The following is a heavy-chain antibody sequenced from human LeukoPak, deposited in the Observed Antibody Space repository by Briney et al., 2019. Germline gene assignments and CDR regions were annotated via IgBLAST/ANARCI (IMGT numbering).Heavy chain of an antibody. J-gene: IGHJ3*02. D-gene: IGHD2-2*02. Sequence: SETLSLTCTVSGGSISSSSYYWGWILQPPGKGLEWIGSIYYSGSTYYNPSLKSRVTISVDTSKNQFSLKLSSVTAADTAVYYCARPYCHSTNCYKFDAFDIWGQGTMVTVSS. CDR1: GGSISSSSYY. CDR3: ARPYCHSTNCYKFDAFDI. CDR2: IYYSGST. V-gene: IGHV4-39*01.